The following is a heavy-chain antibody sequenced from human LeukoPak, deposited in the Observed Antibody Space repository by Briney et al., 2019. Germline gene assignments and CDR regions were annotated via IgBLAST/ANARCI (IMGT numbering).Heavy chain of an antibody. CDR2: ISAYNGKT. Sequence: ASVTVSCKSSGYSFTSYGISWVRQAPGQGLEWMGLISAYNGKTNYAQKFQGRATMTTDTTTRTAYMELRSLRSDDTAVYYCARDIVAMANKDYYMDVWGKGTTVTVSS. V-gene: IGHV1-18*01. D-gene: IGHD5-12*01. CDR3: ARDIVAMANKDYYMDV. J-gene: IGHJ6*03. CDR1: GYSFTSYG.